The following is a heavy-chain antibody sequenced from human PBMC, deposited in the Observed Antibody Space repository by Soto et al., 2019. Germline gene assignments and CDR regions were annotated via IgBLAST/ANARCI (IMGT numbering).Heavy chain of an antibody. CDR2: IYPGDSDT. D-gene: IGHD6-13*01. CDR1: GYSFTSYW. V-gene: IGHV5-51*01. Sequence: PGESLKISCKGSGYSFTSYWIGWVRQMPGKGLEWMGIIYPGDSDTRYSPSFQGQVTISADKSISTAYLQWSSLKASDTAMYYCERTSAAGKYYYGMDVWGQGTTVNVS. J-gene: IGHJ6*02. CDR3: ERTSAAGKYYYGMDV.